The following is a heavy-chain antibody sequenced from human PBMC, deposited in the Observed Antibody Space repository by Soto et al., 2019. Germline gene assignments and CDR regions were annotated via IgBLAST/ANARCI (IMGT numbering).Heavy chain of an antibody. CDR2: TDSDGTFT. CDR3: VRDDFGLELDY. D-gene: IGHD1-7*01. CDR1: GFTFSTYW. Sequence: EVQLVESGGGLVQPGGSLRLSCVASGFTFSTYWMHWVRQTPGEGLVWVSHTDSDGTFTTYADSVKGRFTISRDNAKSTLYLQMNSLRAEDTGVYYWVRDDFGLELDYWGLGTLVTVSS. V-gene: IGHV3-74*01. J-gene: IGHJ4*02.